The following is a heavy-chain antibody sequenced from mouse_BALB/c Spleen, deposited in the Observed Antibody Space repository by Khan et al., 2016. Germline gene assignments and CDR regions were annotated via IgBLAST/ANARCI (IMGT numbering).Heavy chain of an antibody. CDR3: ARSPPGWYFDV. J-gene: IGHJ1*01. Sequence: VQLQQSGPGLVKPSQSLSLTCTVTGHSITSDYAWNWIRQFPGNKLEWMGYISSSGSTSYNPSLKSRIAISRATSNNQFCLQWNSVTTEDKATECGARSPPGWYFDVWGAGTTVTVSA. V-gene: IGHV3-2*02. CDR2: ISSSGST. CDR1: GHSITSDYA.